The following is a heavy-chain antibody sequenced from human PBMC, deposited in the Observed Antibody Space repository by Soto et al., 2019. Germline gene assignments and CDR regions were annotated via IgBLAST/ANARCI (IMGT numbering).Heavy chain of an antibody. CDR1: GFTFSSYW. Sequence: GGSLRLSCAASGFTFSSYWMHWVRQAPGKGLVWVSRINSDDSSTSNANSVKGRFTISRDNDKNTLYLQMNSLRAEDTAVYYCARGSGSYYAEYFQHWGQGTLVTVSS. V-gene: IGHV3-74*01. CDR2: INSDDSST. J-gene: IGHJ1*01. D-gene: IGHD1-26*01. CDR3: ARGSGSYYAEYFQH.